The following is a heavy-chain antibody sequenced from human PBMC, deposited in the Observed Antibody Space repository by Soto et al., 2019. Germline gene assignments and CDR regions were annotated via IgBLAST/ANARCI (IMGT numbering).Heavy chain of an antibody. D-gene: IGHD7-27*01. CDR3: ARRTGIDY. J-gene: IGHJ4*02. Sequence: EVQLVESGGGLVQPGGSLRLSCAASGFTFSSYSMNWVRQAPGKGLEWVSYISSSSTIYYADSVKGRFTISRDNAKNSLYLQMNSLRDEDTAVYYCARRTGIDYWGQGTLVTVSS. CDR1: GFTFSSYS. CDR2: ISSSSTI. V-gene: IGHV3-48*02.